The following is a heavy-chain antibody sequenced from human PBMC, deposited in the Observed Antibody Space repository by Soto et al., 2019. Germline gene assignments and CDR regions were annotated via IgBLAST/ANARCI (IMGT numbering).Heavy chain of an antibody. CDR1: GGSISTGDYS. CDR2: INHSGST. CDR3: ARGPYMVRGVILLDY. Sequence: GPGLPSETLSLTCAVSGGSISTGDYSWSWIRQPPGKGLEWIGEINHSGSTNYNPSLKSRVTISVDTSKNQFSLKLSSVTAADTAVYYCARGPYMVRGVILLDYWGQGTLVTVSS. J-gene: IGHJ4*02. D-gene: IGHD3-10*01. V-gene: IGHV4-30-2*05.